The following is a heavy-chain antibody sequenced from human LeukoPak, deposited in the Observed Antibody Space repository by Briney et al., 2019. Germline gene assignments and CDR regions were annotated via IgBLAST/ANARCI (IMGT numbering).Heavy chain of an antibody. CDR2: ISHDGTNK. CDR1: GFTFTGFG. J-gene: IGHJ4*02. CDR3: AKRGGTAAIEGYSSSWYLYY. Sequence: GGSLRLSCAASGFTFTGFGMHWVRQAPGKGLEWVAVISHDGTNKYYADSVQGRFTISRDNSKNTLYLQMNSLRAEDTAVYYCAKRGGTAAIEGYSSSWYLYYWGQGTLVTVSS. V-gene: IGHV3-30*18. D-gene: IGHD6-13*01.